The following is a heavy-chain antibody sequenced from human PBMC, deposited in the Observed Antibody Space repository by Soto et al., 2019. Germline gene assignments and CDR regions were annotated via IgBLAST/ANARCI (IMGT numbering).Heavy chain of an antibody. D-gene: IGHD3-22*01. CDR1: GFSFDAYW. V-gene: IGHV3-7*01. J-gene: IGHJ4*02. Sequence: AGGSLRLSCAASGFSFDAYWMSWVRQAPGKGLEWVANIKEDGSEKYYVDSVKGRFAISRDDAKNSLFLEMNSLRADDTAVYYCARGRSGYYYYFDCWGQGTLVTVSS. CDR2: IKEDGSEK. CDR3: ARGRSGYYYYFDC.